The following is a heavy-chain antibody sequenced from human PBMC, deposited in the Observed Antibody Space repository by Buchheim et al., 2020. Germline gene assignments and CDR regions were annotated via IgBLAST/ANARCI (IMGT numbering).Heavy chain of an antibody. J-gene: IGHJ4*02. V-gene: IGHV3-49*04. CDR3: TRDSDYYDSSGYYVY. Sequence: EVQLVESGGGLVQPGRSLRLSCTASGFTFGDYAMSWVRQAPGKGLEWVGFIRSKAYGGTTEYAASVKGRFTISRDDSKSIPYLQMNSLKTEDTAVYYCTRDSDYYDSSGYYVYWGQGTL. D-gene: IGHD3-22*01. CDR1: GFTFGDYA. CDR2: IRSKAYGGTT.